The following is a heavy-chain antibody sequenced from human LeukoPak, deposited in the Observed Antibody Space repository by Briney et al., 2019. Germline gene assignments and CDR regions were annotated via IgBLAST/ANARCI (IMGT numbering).Heavy chain of an antibody. CDR3: ARLTYYYGSGSYWPGYLDY. CDR1: GYSFTSYW. V-gene: IGHV5-51*01. Sequence: GESLKISCKGSGYSFTSYWIGWVRQMPGKGLEWMGIIYPGDSDTRYSPSFQGQVTISVDKSISTAYLQWSSLKASDTAMYYCARLTYYYGSGSYWPGYLDYWGQGTLVTVSS. D-gene: IGHD3-10*01. J-gene: IGHJ4*02. CDR2: IYPGDSDT.